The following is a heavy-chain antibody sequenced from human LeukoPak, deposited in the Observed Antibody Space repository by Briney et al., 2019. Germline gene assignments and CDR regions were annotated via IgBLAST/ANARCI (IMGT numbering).Heavy chain of an antibody. CDR2: IKEDGSLK. CDR3: ARDVLGRSGEQLDY. CDR1: GFTFSTYW. D-gene: IGHD3-3*01. Sequence: GGSLRLSCATSGFTFSTYWMTWVRQAPGKGLEWVANIKEDGSLKYYVDSVKGRFTISRGNAKNSLYLQMSSLRVEDTAVYYCARDVLGRSGEQLDYWGQGTLVTVSS. J-gene: IGHJ4*02. V-gene: IGHV3-7*03.